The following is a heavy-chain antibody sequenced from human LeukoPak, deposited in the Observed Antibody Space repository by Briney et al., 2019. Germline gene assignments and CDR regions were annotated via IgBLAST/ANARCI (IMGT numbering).Heavy chain of an antibody. Sequence: SETLSLTCAVSGGSFSGHLWTWLRQSPRKGLEWIGDVNHSGVTRYNPSLRSRLLIFADASKGHFYLNLTSVTAADTALYFCARGQRLFNWFAPWGQGTLVTVSA. V-gene: IGHV4-34*01. CDR3: ARGQRLFNWFAP. CDR2: VNHSGVT. J-gene: IGHJ5*02. D-gene: IGHD6-25*01. CDR1: GGSFSGHL.